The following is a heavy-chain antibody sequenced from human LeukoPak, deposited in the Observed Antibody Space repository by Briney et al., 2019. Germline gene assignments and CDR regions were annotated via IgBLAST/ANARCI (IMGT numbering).Heavy chain of an antibody. V-gene: IGHV3-23*01. Sequence: PGGTLRLSCAASGFTFSSYGMSWVRQAPGKGLEWVSAISGSGGSTYYADSVKGRFTISRDNSKNTLYLQMNSLRAEDTAVYYCAKDRSGSSWYRNNWFDPWGQGTLVTVSS. CDR1: GFTFSSYG. D-gene: IGHD6-13*01. CDR2: ISGSGGST. J-gene: IGHJ5*02. CDR3: AKDRSGSSWYRNNWFDP.